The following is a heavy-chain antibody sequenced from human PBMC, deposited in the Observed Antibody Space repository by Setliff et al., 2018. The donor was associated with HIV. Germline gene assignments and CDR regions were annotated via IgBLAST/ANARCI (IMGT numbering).Heavy chain of an antibody. J-gene: IGHJ5*02. CDR3: ARDRHSSGLGSYGP. Sequence: SETLSLTCTISGGSFGVYRWSWIRQSAGRGLEWIGRIDSSVTTDYKPSLKGRVAISVDTSRNQFSLRVTSVAAADPAVYFCARDRHSSGLGSYGPWGPGILGTVSS. CDR1: GGSFGVYR. V-gene: IGHV4-4*07. D-gene: IGHD3-10*01. CDR2: IDSSVTT.